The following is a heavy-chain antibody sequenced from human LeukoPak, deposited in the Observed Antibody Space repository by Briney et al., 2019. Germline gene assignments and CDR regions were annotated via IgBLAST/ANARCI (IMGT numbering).Heavy chain of an antibody. J-gene: IGHJ6*02. CDR2: IYYSGST. V-gene: IGHV4-59*01. CDR1: GGSISSYY. Sequence: SETLSLTCTVPGGSISSYYWSWIRQPPGKGLEWIGYIYYSGSTSYNPSLKSRVTISVDTSKNQFSLKLSSVTAADTAVYYCARLAYSYGLYYYYYYGMDVWGQGTTVTVSS. D-gene: IGHD5-18*01. CDR3: ARLAYSYGLYYYYYYGMDV.